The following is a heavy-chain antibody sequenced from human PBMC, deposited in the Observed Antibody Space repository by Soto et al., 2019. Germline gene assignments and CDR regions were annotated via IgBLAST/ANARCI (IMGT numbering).Heavy chain of an antibody. D-gene: IGHD3-9*01. Sequence: GASVKVSCKASGYTFTSYGISWVRQAPGQGLEWMGWISAYNGNTNYAQKLQGRVTMTTDTSTSTAYMELRSLRSDDTAVYYCARVPHYDDTLFYYYMDGWGKGTTVTVSS. V-gene: IGHV1-18*01. CDR3: ARVPHYDDTLFYYYMDG. CDR2: ISAYNGNT. J-gene: IGHJ6*03. CDR1: GYTFTSYG.